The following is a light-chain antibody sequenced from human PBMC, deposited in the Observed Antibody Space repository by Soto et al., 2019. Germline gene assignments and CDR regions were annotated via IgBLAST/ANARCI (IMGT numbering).Light chain of an antibody. CDR1: SSDVGGYEF. CDR3: SSFRSGSTL. J-gene: IGLJ1*01. CDR2: EVS. Sequence: QSALTQPASVSGSPGQSITISCTGTSSDVGGYEFVSWYQQHPGKAPKLMIYEVSNRPSGVSNRCSCSKSGNTASLTISGLQAEDEADYYCSSFRSGSTLFGTGTKLTVL. V-gene: IGLV2-14*01.